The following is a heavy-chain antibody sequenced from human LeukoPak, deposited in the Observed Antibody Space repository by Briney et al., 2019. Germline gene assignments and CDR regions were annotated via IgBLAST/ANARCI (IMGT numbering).Heavy chain of an antibody. CDR2: ISNTGYSK. CDR3: ARGEYGGNNFDY. V-gene: IGHV3-11*01. Sequence: GGSLRLSCASPGSTLSDYYVNWIRQAPGKGLEWVSQISNTGYSKYYADSVKGRFTISRDNVKDSVSLQMNSLRVADSGMYYCARGEYGGNNFDYWGQGILVTVSS. J-gene: IGHJ4*02. CDR1: GSTLSDYY. D-gene: IGHD4-23*01.